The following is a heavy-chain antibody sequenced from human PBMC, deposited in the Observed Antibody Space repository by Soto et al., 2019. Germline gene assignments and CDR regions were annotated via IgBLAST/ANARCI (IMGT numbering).Heavy chain of an antibody. CDR3: ARDKSGTYSIDY. V-gene: IGHV3-48*04. Sequence: GGSLRLSCAPSGFTFGRYTMNWVRQAPGKGLEWLSYISGGGGTMSYADSVKGRVTISRDNAKNSLYLQMDSLRAEDTAVYYCARDKSGTYSIDYWGQGT. CDR2: ISGGGGTM. J-gene: IGHJ4*02. CDR1: GFTFGRYT. D-gene: IGHD1-26*01.